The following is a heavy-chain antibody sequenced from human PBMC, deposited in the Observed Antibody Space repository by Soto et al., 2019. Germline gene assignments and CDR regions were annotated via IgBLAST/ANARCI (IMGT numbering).Heavy chain of an antibody. CDR3: ARDRGSDDPIDY. D-gene: IGHD3-10*01. J-gene: IGHJ4*02. CDR2: IWHDGMNK. CDR1: GFTFSSYG. Sequence: QVQLVESGGGVVQPERSLTLSCAASGFTFSSYGMHWIRQAPGKGLEWVAVIWHDGMNKYYADSVRGRLTISRDNSKNTLYLHMNSLRAEDTAVYYGARDRGSDDPIDYWGQGTLVTVSS. V-gene: IGHV3-33*01.